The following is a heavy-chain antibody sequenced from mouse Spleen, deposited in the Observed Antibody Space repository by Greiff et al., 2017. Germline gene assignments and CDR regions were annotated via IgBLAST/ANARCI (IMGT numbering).Heavy chain of an antibody. CDR2: IYPRSGNT. CDR1: GYTFTSYG. Sequence: VQLQQSGAELARPGASVKLSCKASGYTFTSYGISWVKQRTGQGLEWIGEIYPRSGNTYYNEKFKGKATLTADKSSSTAYMELRSLTSEDSAVYFCARGRYYGNYGYFDVWGAGTTVTVSS. D-gene: IGHD2-1*01. CDR3: ARGRYYGNYGYFDV. J-gene: IGHJ1*01. V-gene: IGHV1-81*01.